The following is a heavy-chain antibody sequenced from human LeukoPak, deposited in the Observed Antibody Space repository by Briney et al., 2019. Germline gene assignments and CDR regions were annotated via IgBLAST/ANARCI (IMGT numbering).Heavy chain of an antibody. Sequence: SETLSLTCTVSGASLSVSGRNWGWVRQPPGKGLEWIASIYYSGSTYCSPSLESRVTVSVDTSKNQFSLKLSSLTATDTAVYYCLSGHDNAFDPWGQGTLVTVSP. V-gene: IGHV4-39*01. D-gene: IGHD3-9*01. CDR2: IYYSGST. CDR1: GASLSVSGRN. CDR3: LSGHDNAFDP. J-gene: IGHJ5*02.